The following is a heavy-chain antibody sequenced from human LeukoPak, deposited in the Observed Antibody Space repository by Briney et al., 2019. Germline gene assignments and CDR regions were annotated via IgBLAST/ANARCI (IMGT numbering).Heavy chain of an antibody. V-gene: IGHV4-59*01. CDR3: TRANVPYHRPPGIEYFQR. Sequence: NPSETLSLTCTVSGGSISNYHWNWIRQTPGKGLEWIGYIYYRESPNYNPSLKSRVTISVDASKDQFSLNLNSVTAADTAVYYCTRANVPYHRPPGIEYFQRWGPGTLVTVSS. CDR2: IYYRESP. J-gene: IGHJ1*01. D-gene: IGHD1-14*01. CDR1: GGSISNYH.